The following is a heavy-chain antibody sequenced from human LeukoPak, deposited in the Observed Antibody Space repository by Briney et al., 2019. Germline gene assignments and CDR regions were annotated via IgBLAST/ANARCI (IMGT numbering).Heavy chain of an antibody. CDR2: INTNTGNP. CDR1: GYTFTSYA. J-gene: IGHJ3*02. Sequence: GASVKVSCKASGYTFTSYAMNLVRHAPGQGLEWMGWINTNTGNPTYSQGFTGRFVFSLDTSVSTAYLQISSIKAEDTAAYYCARSLYDFWSGYYMADAFDIWGQGTMVTVSS. V-gene: IGHV7-4-1*02. D-gene: IGHD3-3*01. CDR3: ARSLYDFWSGYYMADAFDI.